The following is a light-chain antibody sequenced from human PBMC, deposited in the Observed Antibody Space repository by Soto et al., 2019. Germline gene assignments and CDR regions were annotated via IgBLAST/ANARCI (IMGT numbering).Light chain of an antibody. V-gene: IGKV2-28*01. Sequence: DIVMTQSPLSLPVTPGEPASISCRSNQSLLHRNGYNYLDWYLQKPGQSQQLLIYLGSSRASGVPDRFSGSESGTDFTLKITRVEAEDVGIYYCMQALQTPPTFGQGTKLEIK. CDR3: MQALQTPPT. CDR2: LGS. CDR1: QSLLHRNGYNY. J-gene: IGKJ2*01.